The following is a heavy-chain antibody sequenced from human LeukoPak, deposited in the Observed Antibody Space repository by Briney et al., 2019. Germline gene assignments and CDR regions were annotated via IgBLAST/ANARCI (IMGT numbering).Heavy chain of an antibody. Sequence: ASVKVSCKASGYTFTAYYMHWVRQAPGQGRVWMGWINPNSGGTNYAQKFQGRVTMTRDTSISTAYMELSRLRSDDTAVYYCARVGRRITIFGVSKGAFDPWGQGTLVTVSS. CDR3: ARVGRRITIFGVSKGAFDP. V-gene: IGHV1-2*02. J-gene: IGHJ5*02. D-gene: IGHD3-3*01. CDR2: INPNSGGT. CDR1: GYTFTAYY.